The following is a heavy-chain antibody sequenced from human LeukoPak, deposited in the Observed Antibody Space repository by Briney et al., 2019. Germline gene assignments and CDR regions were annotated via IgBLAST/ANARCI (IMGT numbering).Heavy chain of an antibody. Sequence: SETLSLTCTVSADSICSSYYYWGWIRQPPGKGLQWIGSIFYSGNTYYNPSLKSRITISVDTSKNQFSLKLSPVTAADTAVYYCARVAVAGPSFDYWGQGTLVTVSS. CDR1: ADSICSSYYY. CDR2: IFYSGNT. V-gene: IGHV4-39*01. D-gene: IGHD6-19*01. CDR3: ARVAVAGPSFDY. J-gene: IGHJ4*02.